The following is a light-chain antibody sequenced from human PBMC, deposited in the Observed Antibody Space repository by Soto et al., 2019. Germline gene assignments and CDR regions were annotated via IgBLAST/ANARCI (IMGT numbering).Light chain of an antibody. J-gene: IGLJ3*02. CDR2: DDS. V-gene: IGLV3-21*02. CDR3: QSYDSSLVWV. CDR1: NIGSKS. Sequence: SYELTQPPSVSVAPGQTARVTCGGNNIGSKSVHWYQQKPGQAPVLVVYDDSDRPSGISERFSGSKSGTSASLAITGLQAEDEADYYCQSYDSSLVWVFGGGTKLTVL.